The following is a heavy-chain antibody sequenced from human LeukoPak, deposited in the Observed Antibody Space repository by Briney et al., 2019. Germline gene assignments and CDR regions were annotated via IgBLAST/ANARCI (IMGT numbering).Heavy chain of an antibody. CDR3: ARDFVIAATTEYFQY. J-gene: IGHJ1*01. Sequence: KTSQTLSLTCTVSGGSISSGSYYWSWIRQPAGKGLEWIGHIYTSGGTKYNPSLKSRVTISADTSKNQFSLKLSSVTAADTAVYYCARDFVIAATTEYFQYWGQGTLVTVSS. D-gene: IGHD6-13*01. CDR1: GGSISSGSYY. CDR2: IYTSGGT. V-gene: IGHV4-61*09.